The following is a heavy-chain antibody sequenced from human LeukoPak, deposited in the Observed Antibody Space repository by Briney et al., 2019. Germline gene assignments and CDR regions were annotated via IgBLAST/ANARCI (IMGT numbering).Heavy chain of an antibody. CDR3: AREVVVPAANLYYYYYYMDV. Sequence: PSETLSLTCTVSGGSISSSSYYWGWIRQPPGKGLEWIGSIYYSGSTYYNPSLKSRVTISVDTSKNQFSLKLSSVTAADTAVYYCAREVVVPAANLYYYYYYMDVWGKGTTVTVSS. D-gene: IGHD2-2*01. CDR2: IYYSGST. CDR1: GGSISSSSYY. V-gene: IGHV4-39*07. J-gene: IGHJ6*03.